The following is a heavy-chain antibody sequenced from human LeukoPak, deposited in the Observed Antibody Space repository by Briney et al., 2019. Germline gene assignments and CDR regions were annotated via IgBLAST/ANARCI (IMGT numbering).Heavy chain of an antibody. V-gene: IGHV3-30-3*01. J-gene: IGHJ4*02. CDR3: ARENFNGWGPYFDY. Sequence: GGSLRLSCAASGFTFSSYAMHWVRQAPGKGLEWVAVISYDGSNKYYADSVKGRFTISRDNSKNTLYLQVNSLRAEDTAVNYCARENFNGWGPYFDYWGQGTLVTVSS. D-gene: IGHD2-21*02. CDR2: ISYDGSNK. CDR1: GFTFSSYA.